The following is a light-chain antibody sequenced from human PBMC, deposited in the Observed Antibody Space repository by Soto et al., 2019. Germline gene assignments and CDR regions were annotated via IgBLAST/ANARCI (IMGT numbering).Light chain of an antibody. CDR2: DAS. CDR3: QQYGSSSYP. J-gene: IGKJ2*01. CDR1: QSVSSSY. Sequence: EIVLTQSPGTLSLSPGERATLSCRASQSVSSSYLAWYHQKPGQAPRLLIYDASSRATGIPDRFSGSGSGTDFTLTISRLEPEDFAVYYCQQYGSSSYPFGQGTKLEIK. V-gene: IGKV3-20*01.